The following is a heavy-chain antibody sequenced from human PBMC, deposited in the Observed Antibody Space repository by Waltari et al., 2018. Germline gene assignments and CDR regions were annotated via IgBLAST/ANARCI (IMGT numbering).Heavy chain of an antibody. D-gene: IGHD6-13*01. J-gene: IGHJ4*02. CDR3: ARSVAAAGTVDY. Sequence: QVQLQQWGAGLLKPSETLSLTCAVYGGSFSGYYWSWIRQPPGKGLEWIGEINHSGSTNYNPSLKSRVTISVDTSKNQFSLKLSSVTAADTAVYYCARSVAAAGTVDYWGQGTLVTVSS. V-gene: IGHV4-34*01. CDR2: INHSGST. CDR1: GGSFSGYY.